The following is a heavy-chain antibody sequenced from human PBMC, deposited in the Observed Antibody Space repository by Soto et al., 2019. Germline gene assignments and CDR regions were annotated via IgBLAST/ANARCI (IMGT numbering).Heavy chain of an antibody. V-gene: IGHV1-69*02. Sequence: SVKVSCKASGGTFSSYTISWVRQAPGQGLEWMGRIIPILGIANYAQKFQGRVTITADKSTSTAYMELSSLRSEDTAVYYCARVVDSIYYYYYGMDVWGQGTTVTVSS. CDR3: ARVVDSIYYYYYGMDV. CDR2: IIPILGIA. J-gene: IGHJ6*02. CDR1: GGTFSSYT. D-gene: IGHD2-15*01.